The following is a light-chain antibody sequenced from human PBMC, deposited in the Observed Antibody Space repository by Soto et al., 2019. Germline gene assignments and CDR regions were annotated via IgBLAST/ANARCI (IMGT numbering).Light chain of an antibody. CDR1: SSDVSAYNY. CDR2: EVN. CDR3: SSYVGNNNLV. V-gene: IGLV2-8*01. Sequence: QSALTQPPSASGSPGQSVTISCTGTSSDVSAYNYVSWYQQHPGKAPKLMIYEVNKRPSGVPDRFSGSKSGNTASLTVSGLQAEDEADYYCSSYVGNNNLVFGGGTQLTVL. J-gene: IGLJ2*01.